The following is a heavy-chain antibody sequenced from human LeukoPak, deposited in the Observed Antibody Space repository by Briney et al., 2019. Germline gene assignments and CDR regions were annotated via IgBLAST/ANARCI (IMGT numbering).Heavy chain of an antibody. CDR1: GFIFSTHG. J-gene: IGHJ6*02. CDR3: ARAMGYGLYHYYGVDV. D-gene: IGHD3/OR15-3a*01. V-gene: IGHV3-33*01. Sequence: GGSLRLSCAASGFIFSTHGMHWVRQAPGKGLEWVALIWYDGSNKYYADSVKGRFTISRDNSKNTLSLQMNSLRAEDTAVYYCARAMGYGLYHYYGVDVWGQGTTVTVSS. CDR2: IWYDGSNK.